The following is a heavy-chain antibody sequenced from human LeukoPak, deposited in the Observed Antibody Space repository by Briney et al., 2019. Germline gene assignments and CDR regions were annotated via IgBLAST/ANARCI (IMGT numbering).Heavy chain of an antibody. J-gene: IGHJ4*02. CDR3: APRAVEMTTTKGY. CDR1: GFTFSSYA. Sequence: PGGSLRLSCTASGFTFSSYAMSWVRQAPGKGLEWVSTISGSGGSTYYADSVKGRFTISRDNSKNTLYLQMNSLRAEDTAVYCCAPRAVEMTTTKGYWGQGTLVTVSS. D-gene: IGHD5-24*01. V-gene: IGHV3-23*01. CDR2: ISGSGGST.